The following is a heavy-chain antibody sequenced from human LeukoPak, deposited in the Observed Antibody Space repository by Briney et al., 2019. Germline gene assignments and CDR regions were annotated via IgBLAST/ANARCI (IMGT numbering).Heavy chain of an antibody. J-gene: IGHJ5*02. Sequence: ASVKVSCKASGYTCTGYYMHWVRQAPGQGLEWMGWINPNSGGTNYAQKFQGRVTMTRDTSISTAYMELSRLRSDDTAVYYCARDPESGSYYEPRNWFDPWGQGTLVTVSS. V-gene: IGHV1-2*02. CDR1: GYTCTGYY. D-gene: IGHD3-10*01. CDR3: ARDPESGSYYEPRNWFDP. CDR2: INPNSGGT.